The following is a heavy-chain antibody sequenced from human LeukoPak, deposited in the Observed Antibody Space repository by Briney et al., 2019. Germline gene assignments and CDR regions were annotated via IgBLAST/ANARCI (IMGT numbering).Heavy chain of an antibody. V-gene: IGHV3-7*01. CDR1: GFTFSRYW. CDR2: MKEDGSQK. CDR3: ARLRAFDI. J-gene: IGHJ3*02. D-gene: IGHD2-21*02. Sequence: GGSLRLSCTASGFTFSRYWMSWVRQAPGKGLEWVANMKEDGSQKYYVDSVKGRFTISRDNAKNSLYLQMNSLRAEDTAVYYCARLRAFDIWGQGTKVTVSS.